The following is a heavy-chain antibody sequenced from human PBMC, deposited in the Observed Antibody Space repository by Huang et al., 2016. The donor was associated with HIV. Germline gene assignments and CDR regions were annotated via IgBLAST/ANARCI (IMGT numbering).Heavy chain of an antibody. CDR3: TRLRNGDDAFDI. CDR2: IKTKKDNYAP. V-gene: IGHV3-73*01. J-gene: IGHJ3*02. CDR1: GFTFSGSA. Sequence: EVQLVQSRGGLLRPGGSLRVSCAASGFTFSGSAIHWVRQTSGKGRGGGGRIKTKKDNYAPAFTVALEGRFTVSRDDSRNTAYLQMNSLKTEDTAVYYCTRLRNGDDAFDIWGQGTTVTVSS.